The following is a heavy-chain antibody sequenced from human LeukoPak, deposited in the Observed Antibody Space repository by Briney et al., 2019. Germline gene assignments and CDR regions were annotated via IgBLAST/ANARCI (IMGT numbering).Heavy chain of an antibody. CDR2: IKQDGSEK. CDR3: TTDASYVFDY. D-gene: IGHD1-26*01. V-gene: IGHV3-7*03. CDR1: GLTFSSYK. Sequence: GGSLRLSCAGSGLTFSSYKMTWVRQAPGKGLEWVANIKQDGSEKYYVDSVKGRFTISRDNAKNSLYLEMNSLKTEDTAVYYCTTDASYVFDYWGQGTLVTVSS. J-gene: IGHJ4*02.